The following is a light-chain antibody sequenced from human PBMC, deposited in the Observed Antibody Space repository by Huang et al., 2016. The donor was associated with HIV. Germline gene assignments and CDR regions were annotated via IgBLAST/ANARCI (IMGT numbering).Light chain of an antibody. J-gene: IGKJ1*01. CDR1: QSVSGN. Sequence: EIMMTQSPATLSVSPGETATLSCRASQSVSGNLAWYQQKPGQAPRLLIFDTSTRATGIPARFSGSGSGTEFTLTISDGQSEDFAVYSCQQYNKWPPWTFGQGTKVEI. CDR2: DTS. CDR3: QQYNKWPPWT. V-gene: IGKV3-15*01.